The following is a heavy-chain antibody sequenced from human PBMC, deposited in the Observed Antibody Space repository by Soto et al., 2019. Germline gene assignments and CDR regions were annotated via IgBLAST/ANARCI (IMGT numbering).Heavy chain of an antibody. CDR3: ARWGGLSCSGAVCFKKPFDY. D-gene: IGHD2-8*02. CDR1: GGTFNNYA. J-gene: IGHJ4*02. Sequence: QVQLVQSGAEVKRPESSMKVSCKPSGGTFNNYAINWVRQAPGQGLECMGATIPISGTTKYAQKCQGTVTPPADKSTITVYMALSSLRSEDTAVYDCARWGGLSCSGAVCFKKPFDYWGQGALVTVSS. V-gene: IGHV1-69*06. CDR2: TIPISGTT.